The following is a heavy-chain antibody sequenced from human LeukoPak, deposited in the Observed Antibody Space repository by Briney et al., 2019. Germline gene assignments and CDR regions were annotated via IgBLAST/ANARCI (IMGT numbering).Heavy chain of an antibody. CDR1: SGSLSSYY. CDR3: ARVSRPIAAAKFDY. D-gene: IGHD6-13*01. J-gene: IGHJ4*02. V-gene: IGHV4-59*01. Sequence: PSETLSLTCTVSSGSLSSYYWSWIRQPPGKGLECIGYIYYSGSTDYNPSLKSRVTISVDASKNQFSLKLSSVTAPGRAVYYCARVSRPIAAAKFDYWGQGTLVTVSS. CDR2: IYYSGST.